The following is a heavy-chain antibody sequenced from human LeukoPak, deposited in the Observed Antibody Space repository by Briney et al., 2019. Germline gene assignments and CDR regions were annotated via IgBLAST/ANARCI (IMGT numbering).Heavy chain of an antibody. J-gene: IGHJ4*02. Sequence: GGSLRLSCAASEFTFSSYAMSWVRQAPGKGLEWVSSIGGSGVNTYHADSVKGRFTISRDNSKNTLYLQMKSLRAEDTAVYYCAKDRDTAMEIDYWGQGTLVTVSS. CDR1: EFTFSSYA. V-gene: IGHV3-23*01. D-gene: IGHD5-18*01. CDR3: AKDRDTAMEIDY. CDR2: IGGSGVNT.